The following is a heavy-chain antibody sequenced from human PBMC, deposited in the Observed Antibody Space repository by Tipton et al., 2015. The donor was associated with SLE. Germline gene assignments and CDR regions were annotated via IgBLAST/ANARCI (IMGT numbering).Heavy chain of an antibody. V-gene: IGHV4-34*01. J-gene: IGHJ5*02. CDR1: GGSFSGYY. CDR2: INHSGST. D-gene: IGHD2-15*01. CDR3: ARGHPYCSGGSCYSRWFDP. Sequence: TLSLTCAVYGGSFSGYYWSWIRQPPGKGLEWIGEINHSGSTNYNPSLKSRVTISVDTSKNQFSLKLSSVTAADTAVYYCARGHPYCSGGSCYSRWFDPWGQGTLVTVSS.